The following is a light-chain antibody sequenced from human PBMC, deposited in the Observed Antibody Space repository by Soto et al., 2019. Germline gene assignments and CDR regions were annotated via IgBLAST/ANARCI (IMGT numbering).Light chain of an antibody. CDR3: QQYDNLPHT. J-gene: IGKJ4*01. Sequence: DIQMTQSPSSVSASVGDRFTITCRAGQGISSWLAWYQQKQGKAPKLLIYDASNXXTXVPSRFSGSGSGKDFNFTISSLQPEDIATYYCQQYDNLPHTFGGGTKVDIK. CDR1: QGISSW. CDR2: DAS. V-gene: IGKV1-33*01.